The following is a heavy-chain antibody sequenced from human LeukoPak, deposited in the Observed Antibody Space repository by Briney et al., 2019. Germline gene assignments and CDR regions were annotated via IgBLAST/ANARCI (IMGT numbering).Heavy chain of an antibody. Sequence: GGSLRHSCAASGFTFSDYYMSRIRQAPGKGLEWVSYISSSGSTIYYADSVKGRFTISRDNAKNSLYLQMNSLRAEDTAVYYCARLPQTVDTFDIWGQGTMVTVSS. CDR2: ISSSGSTI. J-gene: IGHJ3*02. D-gene: IGHD4-11*01. CDR3: ARLPQTVDTFDI. CDR1: GFTFSDYY. V-gene: IGHV3-11*01.